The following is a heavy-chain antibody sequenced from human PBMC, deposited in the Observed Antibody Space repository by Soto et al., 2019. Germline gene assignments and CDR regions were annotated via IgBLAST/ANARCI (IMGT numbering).Heavy chain of an antibody. CDR3: ARQYTAWPLAYGLDV. Sequence: GGSLRLSCVGSGFTFSTYSINWVRQAPGKGLEWVSSISSRSDIYYADSVKGRFTISRDNAKNSVSLQMNSLRAEDTAVYYCARQYTAWPLAYGLDVWGQGTTVTVSS. D-gene: IGHD2-2*02. J-gene: IGHJ6*02. CDR1: GFTFSTYS. CDR2: ISSRSDI. V-gene: IGHV3-21*01.